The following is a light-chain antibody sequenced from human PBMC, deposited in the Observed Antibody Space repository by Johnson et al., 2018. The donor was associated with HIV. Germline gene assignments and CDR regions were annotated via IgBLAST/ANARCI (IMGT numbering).Light chain of an antibody. CDR3: GTWDTSLGTEF. Sequence: QAVLTQPPSVSAAPGQKVTISCSGSSSDMGNYAVSWYQQLPGTAPKLLIYENNKRPSGIPDRFSGSKSGTSATLDITGLQTGDAADYYCGTWDTSLGTEFFGTGTKVTVL. CDR1: SSDMGNYA. CDR2: ENN. V-gene: IGLV1-51*02. J-gene: IGLJ1*01.